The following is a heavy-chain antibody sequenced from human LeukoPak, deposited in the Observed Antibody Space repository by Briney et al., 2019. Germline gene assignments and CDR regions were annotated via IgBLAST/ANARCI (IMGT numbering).Heavy chain of an antibody. Sequence: GGSLRLSCAASGFTFSDHIMNWVRQLPGKGLEWVSTISNNGDNTYYADSVKGRFAISRDNSKNTLYLHMNSLRAEDTAVYYCASFAPYDVFDIWGQGTMVTVSS. CDR3: ASFAPYDVFDI. CDR2: ISNNGDNT. CDR1: GFTFSDHI. V-gene: IGHV3-23*01. J-gene: IGHJ3*02.